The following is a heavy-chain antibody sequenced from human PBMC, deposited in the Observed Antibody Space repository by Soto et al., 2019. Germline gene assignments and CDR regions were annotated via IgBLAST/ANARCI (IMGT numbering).Heavy chain of an antibody. CDR2: IYYSGST. CDR3: ARLTYCSSTTCYFANY. J-gene: IGHJ4*02. D-gene: IGHD2-2*01. Sequence: QLQLQESGPGLVKPSETLSLTCTVSGGSISSSSYYWGWIRQPPGEGLEWIASIYYSGSTYYNPSLKSRVTISVDTSKNEVSLKLSSVAAADTAVYFCARLTYCSSTTCYFANYWGQGTLVTVSS. CDR1: GGSISSSSYY. V-gene: IGHV4-39*01.